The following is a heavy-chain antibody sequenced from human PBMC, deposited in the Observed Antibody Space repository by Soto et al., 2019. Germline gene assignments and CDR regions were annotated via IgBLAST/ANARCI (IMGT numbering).Heavy chain of an antibody. CDR1: GGSISSGDYY. Sequence: QVQLQESGPGLVKPSQTLSLTCTVSGGSISSGDYYWSWIRQPPGKGLEWIGYIYYSGSTYYNPSLKSRVTISVDTSKNQFSLKLGSVTAADTAVYYCARVVVLRAPSPGLDAFDIWGQGTMVTVSS. CDR2: IYYSGST. V-gene: IGHV4-30-4*01. D-gene: IGHD2-8*01. J-gene: IGHJ3*02. CDR3: ARVVVLRAPSPGLDAFDI.